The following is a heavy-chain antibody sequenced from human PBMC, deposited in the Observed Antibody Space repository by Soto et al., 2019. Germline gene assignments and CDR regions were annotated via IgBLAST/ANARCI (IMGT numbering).Heavy chain of an antibody. V-gene: IGHV3-23*01. CDR1: GFTFSSYA. D-gene: IGHD3-3*01. Sequence: EVQLLESGGGLVQPGGSLRLSCAASGFTFSSYAMSWVRQAPGKGLEWVSAISGSGGSTYYADSVKGRFTISRDNSKNTLYLQMNSLRAEDTAVYYCAKDPEGDFWRGYYPLGGMDVWGQGTTVTVSS. CDR2: ISGSGGST. CDR3: AKDPEGDFWRGYYPLGGMDV. J-gene: IGHJ6*02.